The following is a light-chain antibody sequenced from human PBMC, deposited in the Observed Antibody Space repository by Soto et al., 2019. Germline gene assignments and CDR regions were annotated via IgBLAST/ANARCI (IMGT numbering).Light chain of an antibody. V-gene: IGLV2-8*01. J-gene: IGLJ3*02. CDR2: EVN. CDR1: SSDIGGYNS. CDR3: SSSAGIYHYLV. Sequence: QPVLTQPPSASGSPGQSVTISCTGTSSDIGGYNSVSWYQQHPGKAPRLMIYEVNKRLSGVPDRFSGSKSGYTASLTVSGLQTEDEAFYYCSSSAGIYHYLVFGGGTKLTVL.